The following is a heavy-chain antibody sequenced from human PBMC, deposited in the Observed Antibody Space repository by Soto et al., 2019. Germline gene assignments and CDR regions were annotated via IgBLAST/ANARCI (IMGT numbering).Heavy chain of an antibody. CDR3: ARVNYCDYYYGMAV. CDR1: GCTFSSFA. Sequence: SVKCSVNASGCTFSSFAISWVRQAPGQVLECIGGIIPIFGTENYAKKFQGGVTIKADEYTSTAYMELSSLRSAGTALYYCARVNYCDYYYGMAVWGQGTTVTVSS. V-gene: IGHV1-69*13. J-gene: IGHJ6*02. CDR2: IIPIFGTE. D-gene: IGHD1-7*01.